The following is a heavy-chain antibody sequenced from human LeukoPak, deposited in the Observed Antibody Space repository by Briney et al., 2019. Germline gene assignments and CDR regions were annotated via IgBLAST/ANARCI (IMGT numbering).Heavy chain of an antibody. CDR2: ISASGSSA. CDR3: AKRYCSGSSCTLFDY. CDR1: GFTFSSYA. V-gene: IGHV3-23*01. D-gene: IGHD2-15*01. Sequence: PGGSLRLSCAASGFTFSSYAMTWVRQAPGKGLDGVSLISASGSSAYYTDSVKGRFTISRDNSENTLYLQMNSLTAEDTAVYYCAKRYCSGSSCTLFDYWGQGTLVTVSP. J-gene: IGHJ4*02.